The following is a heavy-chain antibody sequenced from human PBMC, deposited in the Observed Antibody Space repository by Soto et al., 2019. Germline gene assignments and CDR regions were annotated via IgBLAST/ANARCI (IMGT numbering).Heavy chain of an antibody. CDR3: ARDRRITIFGVVINYWYFDL. V-gene: IGHV1-8*01. D-gene: IGHD3-3*01. Sequence: ASVKVSCKASGYTFTSYDINWVRQATGQGLEWMGWMNPNSGNAGYAQKFQGRVTMTRNTSISTAYMELSSLRSEDTAVYYCARDRRITIFGVVINYWYFDLWGRGTLVTV. J-gene: IGHJ2*01. CDR1: GYTFTSYD. CDR2: MNPNSGNA.